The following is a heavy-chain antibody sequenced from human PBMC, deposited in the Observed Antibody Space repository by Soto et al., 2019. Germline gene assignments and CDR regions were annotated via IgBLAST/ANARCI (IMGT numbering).Heavy chain of an antibody. Sequence: SGGSLRLSCAASGFTFSSYAMSWVRQAPGKGLEWISAITNSGGSTYYADSVKGRFTISRDNSKNTLYLQMNSLRAEDTAVYYCAKDHPRGTYGYFFDYWSQGTPVTVSS. D-gene: IGHD3-10*01. CDR2: ITNSGGST. CDR1: GFTFSSYA. V-gene: IGHV3-23*01. J-gene: IGHJ4*02. CDR3: AKDHPRGTYGYFFDY.